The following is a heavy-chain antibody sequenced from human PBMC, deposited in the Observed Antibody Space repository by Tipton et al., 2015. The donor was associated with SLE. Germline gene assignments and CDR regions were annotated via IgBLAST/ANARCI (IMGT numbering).Heavy chain of an antibody. CDR3: ARTGAYSNFYYYYYMDV. D-gene: IGHD4-11*01. CDR1: GGSFSGYY. J-gene: IGHJ6*03. CDR2: INHSGST. Sequence: LSLTCAVYGGSFSGYYWSWIRQPPGKGLEWIGEINHSGSTNYNPSLKSRVTISVDTSKNQFALRLSSVTAADTGVYYCARTGAYSNFYYYYYMDVWGKGTTVTVSS. V-gene: IGHV4-34*01.